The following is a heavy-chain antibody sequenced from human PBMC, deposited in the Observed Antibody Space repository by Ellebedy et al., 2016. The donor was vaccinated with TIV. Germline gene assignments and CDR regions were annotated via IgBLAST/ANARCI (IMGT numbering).Heavy chain of an antibody. CDR3: ARDGGSYSDFDY. CDR1: GYTFTDYY. D-gene: IGHD1-26*01. Sequence: AASVKVSCKASGYTFTDYYIHWVRQAPGQGLEWMGWINPNSGGTNNARKFQGWVTMTRDTSISTAYMELSRLRSDDTAVYYCARDGGSYSDFDYWGQGTLVTVSS. V-gene: IGHV1-2*04. CDR2: INPNSGGT. J-gene: IGHJ4*02.